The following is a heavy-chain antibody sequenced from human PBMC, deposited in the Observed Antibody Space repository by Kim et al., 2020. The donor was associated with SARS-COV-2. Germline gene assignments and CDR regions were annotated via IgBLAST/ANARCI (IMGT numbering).Heavy chain of an antibody. Sequence: GGSLRLSCAASGFTFASHGMNWVRQAPGKGLEWVSSIDTGRDTHYADSVKGRFTIAGDNSRYTLDLQMNNLRAEETAIYYCAKDGVSSHGVWDGFDIWGRGAVVTVSS. CDR2: IDTGRDT. D-gene: IGHD2-8*01. J-gene: IGHJ3*02. CDR3: AKDGVSSHGVWDGFDI. V-gene: IGHV3-23*01. CDR1: GFTFASHG.